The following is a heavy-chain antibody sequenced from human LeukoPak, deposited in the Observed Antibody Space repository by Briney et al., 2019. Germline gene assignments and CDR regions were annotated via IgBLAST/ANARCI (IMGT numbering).Heavy chain of an antibody. CDR1: GGSISSSSYY. D-gene: IGHD3-22*01. CDR3: ARIVVADFDY. CDR2: IYSSGST. J-gene: IGHJ4*02. V-gene: IGHV4-39*01. Sequence: SQTLSLTCTVSGGSISSSSYYWGWIRQPPGKGLEWIGGIYSSGSTYYNPSLKSRVTISVDTSKNQFSLKLSSVTAADTAVYYCARIVVADFDYWGQGTLVTVSS.